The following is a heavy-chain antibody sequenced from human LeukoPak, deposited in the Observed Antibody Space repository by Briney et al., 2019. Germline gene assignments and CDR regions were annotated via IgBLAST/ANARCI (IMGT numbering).Heavy chain of an antibody. CDR1: GYTFTDYY. CDR3: AKEFSGGWSFDY. J-gene: IGHJ4*02. V-gene: IGHV1-69-2*01. Sequence: GASVKVSCKASGYTFTDYYMHWVQQAPGKGLEWMGRVDPEDGETIYAEKFQGRVTITADTSTDTAYMELSSLRSEDTAVYYCAKEFSGGWSFDYWGQGTLVTVSS. CDR2: VDPEDGET. D-gene: IGHD6-19*01.